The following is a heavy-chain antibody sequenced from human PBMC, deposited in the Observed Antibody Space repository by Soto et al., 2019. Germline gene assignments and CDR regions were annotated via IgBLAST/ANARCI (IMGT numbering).Heavy chain of an antibody. V-gene: IGHV4-59*12. D-gene: IGHD1-26*01. CDR2: IYYSGST. J-gene: IGHJ4*02. Sequence: PSETLSLTCTVSGGSISSYYWSWIRQPPGKGLEWIGYIYYSGSTNYNPSIKSRVTISVDTSKSQYSLKLSSVTAADTAVYYCAREYGGYFDYWGQGTLVTVS. CDR3: AREYGGYFDY. CDR1: GGSISSYY.